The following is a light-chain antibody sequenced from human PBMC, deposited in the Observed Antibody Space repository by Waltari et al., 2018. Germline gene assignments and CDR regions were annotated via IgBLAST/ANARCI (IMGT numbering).Light chain of an antibody. V-gene: IGKV1-9*01. Sequence: DIQLTQSPSFLSASVGDRATITCRASQGLTSYFAWYQQKPGNALKLLIYGASTLQSGGPASFSGRGSGTEFNLTIRSLQPEDSATYYCQQLNSYPITFGQGTRVESK. CDR1: QGLTSY. CDR2: GAS. CDR3: QQLNSYPIT. J-gene: IGKJ5*01.